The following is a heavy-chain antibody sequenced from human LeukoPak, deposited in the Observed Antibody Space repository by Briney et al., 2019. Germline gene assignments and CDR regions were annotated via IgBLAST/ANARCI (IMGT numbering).Heavy chain of an antibody. Sequence: SETLSLTCIVSGYSVRSGYYWGWSRRSPGKGLEWLAAVSNSGTTYYSPSLKGRVTISLDTFKNEFSLRLTSVTAADTGVYYCARAPGSGWSDWGQGARVTVSS. CDR1: GYSVRSGYY. J-gene: IGHJ4*02. V-gene: IGHV4-38-2*02. CDR2: VSNSGTT. CDR3: ARAPGSGWSD. D-gene: IGHD6-19*01.